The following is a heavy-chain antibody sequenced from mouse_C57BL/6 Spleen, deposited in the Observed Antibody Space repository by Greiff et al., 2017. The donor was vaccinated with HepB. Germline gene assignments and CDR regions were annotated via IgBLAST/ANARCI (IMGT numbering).Heavy chain of an antibody. CDR3: ARRATITTVVEDYYAMDY. CDR1: GYTFTSYW. V-gene: IGHV1-50*01. Sequence: QVQLQQPGAELVKPGASVKLSCKASGYTFTSYWMQWVKQRPGQGLEWIGEIDPSDSYTNYNQKFKGKATLTVDTSSSTAYMQLSSLTSEDSAVYYCARRATITTVVEDYYAMDYWGQGTSVTVSS. CDR2: IDPSDSYT. D-gene: IGHD1-1*01. J-gene: IGHJ4*01.